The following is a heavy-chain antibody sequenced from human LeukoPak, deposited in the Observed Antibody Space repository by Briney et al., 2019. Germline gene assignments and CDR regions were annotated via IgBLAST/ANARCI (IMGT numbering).Heavy chain of an antibody. D-gene: IGHD3-10*01. CDR3: ATVLWFGESYSWFDP. CDR2: FDPEDGET. J-gene: IGHJ5*02. Sequence: ASVKVSCKVSGYTLTELAMHWVRQAPGKGLEGMGGFDPEDGETIYAQKFQGRVTMTEDTSTDTAYMELSSLRSEDTAVYYCATVLWFGESYSWFDPWGQGTLVTVSS. V-gene: IGHV1-24*01. CDR1: GYTLTELA.